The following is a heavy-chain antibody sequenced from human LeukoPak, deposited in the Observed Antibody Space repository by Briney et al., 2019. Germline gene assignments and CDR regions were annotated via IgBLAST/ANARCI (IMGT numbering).Heavy chain of an antibody. CDR2: ISSLSSYI. CDR1: GFNFSIYC. D-gene: IGHD3-10*01. Sequence: GGSLRLSCAASGFNFSIYCMNWVRQAPGKGLEWVSSISSLSSYIYHADSVKGRVTISRDNAKNSLYLQMNSLRAEDTAVYYCARIEFGMVRGVSYIWGQGTMVIVSS. J-gene: IGHJ3*02. CDR3: ARIEFGMVRGVSYI. V-gene: IGHV3-21*01.